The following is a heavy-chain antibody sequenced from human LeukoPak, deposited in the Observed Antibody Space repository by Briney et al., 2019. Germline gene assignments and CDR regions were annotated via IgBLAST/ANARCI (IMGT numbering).Heavy chain of an antibody. D-gene: IGHD2-2*01. Sequence: GGSLRLSCAASGFTFSDYYMSWIRQAPGKGLEWVSYISSSSSYTNYADSVKGRFTISRENAKNSLYLQMNSLRAEDTAVYYCARSRYCSSTSCPDRYSDLWGRGTLVTVSS. CDR2: ISSSSSYT. CDR3: ARSRYCSSTSCPDRYSDL. CDR1: GFTFSDYY. V-gene: IGHV3-11*03. J-gene: IGHJ2*01.